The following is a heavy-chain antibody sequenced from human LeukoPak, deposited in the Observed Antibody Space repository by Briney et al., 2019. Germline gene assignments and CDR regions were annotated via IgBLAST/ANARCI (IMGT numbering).Heavy chain of an antibody. J-gene: IGHJ6*03. CDR1: GGSISSSNW. V-gene: IGHV4-4*02. Sequence: SETLSLTCAVSGGSISSSNWWSWVRQPPGKGLEWIGEIYHSGSTNYNPSLKSRVTISVDKSKNQFSLKLSSVTAADTAVYYCARVGRAARPPFYYYYYYMDVWGKGTTVTVSS. CDR3: ARVGRAARPPFYYYYYYMDV. D-gene: IGHD6-6*01. CDR2: IYHSGST.